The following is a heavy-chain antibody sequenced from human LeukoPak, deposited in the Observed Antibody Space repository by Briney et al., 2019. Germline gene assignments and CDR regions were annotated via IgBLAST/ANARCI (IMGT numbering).Heavy chain of an antibody. V-gene: IGHV3-23*01. Sequence: PGGSLRLSCVASGFTFTNYAMTWVRQAPGKGLEWVSSISASGVMTYYADSVKGRFTVSRDTSKNSLYLQMSSLTAADTAVYYCAKDRSIGTYYTFDHWGQGTLVTVSS. D-gene: IGHD1-26*01. CDR3: AKDRSIGTYYTFDH. CDR1: GFTFTNYA. CDR2: ISASGVMT. J-gene: IGHJ4*02.